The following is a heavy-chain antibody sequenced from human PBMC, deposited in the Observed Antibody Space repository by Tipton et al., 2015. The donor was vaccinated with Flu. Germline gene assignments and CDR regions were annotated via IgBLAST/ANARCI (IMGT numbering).Heavy chain of an antibody. CDR2: IYYSGST. D-gene: IGHD3-22*01. CDR3: ARDPSYRSITMIVVVPGGFDP. V-gene: IGHV4-39*07. CDR1: GGSISSSSYY. J-gene: IGHJ5*02. Sequence: TLSLTCTVSGGSISSSSYYWGWIRQPPGKGLEWIGSIYYSGSTYYNPSLKSRVTISVDTSKNQFSLKLSSVTAADTAVYYCARDPSYRSITMIVVVPGGFDPWGQGTPVTVSS.